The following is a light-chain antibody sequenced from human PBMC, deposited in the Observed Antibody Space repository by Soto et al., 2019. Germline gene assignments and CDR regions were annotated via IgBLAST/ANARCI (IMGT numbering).Light chain of an antibody. J-gene: IGKJ5*01. CDR1: QGISSY. CDR2: AAS. Sequence: DIQLTQSPSFLSASVGDRVTITCRASQGISSYLAWYQQKPGKAPKLLIYAASTLQSRVPSRFSGSGSCTEFTITISSLQPEDFATYYCQQLNSYPRITFGQGTRLEIK. V-gene: IGKV1-9*01. CDR3: QQLNSYPRIT.